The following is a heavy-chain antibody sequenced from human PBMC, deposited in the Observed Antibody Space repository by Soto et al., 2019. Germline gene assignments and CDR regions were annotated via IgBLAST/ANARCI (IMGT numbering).Heavy chain of an antibody. D-gene: IGHD2-2*02. CDR2: IIPIVSTA. CDR1: GATFSSYA. Sequence: SVKVSCKASGATFSSYAISWARQAPGQGREWMGGIIPIVSTANYAQKFQCRVTITSAKSTTRAYMELRSPRSQDTAGHYSASEGVGYCSSTSCYTNSWGQGNLVTVSS. J-gene: IGHJ4*02. CDR3: ASEGVGYCSSTSCYTNS. V-gene: IGHV1-69*06.